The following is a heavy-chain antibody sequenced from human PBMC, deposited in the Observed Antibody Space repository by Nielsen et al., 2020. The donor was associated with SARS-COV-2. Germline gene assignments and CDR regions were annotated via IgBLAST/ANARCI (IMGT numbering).Heavy chain of an antibody. CDR3: ARDGQGQQLVRRYYYYYGMDV. CDR2: ISYDGSNK. CDR1: GFTFSSYA. Sequence: GESLKISCAASGFTFSSYAMHWVRQAPGKGLEWVAVISYDGSNKYYADSVKGRFTISRDNSMNTLYLQMNSLRAEDTAVYYCARDGQGQQLVRRYYYYYGMDVWGQGTTVTVSS. V-gene: IGHV3-30*04. J-gene: IGHJ6*02. D-gene: IGHD6-13*01.